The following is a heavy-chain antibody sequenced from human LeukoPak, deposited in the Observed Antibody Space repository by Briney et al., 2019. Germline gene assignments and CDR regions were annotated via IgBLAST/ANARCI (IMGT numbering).Heavy chain of an antibody. Sequence: SETLSLTCAVTGASISNSNWWTWVRQPPGEGLEWIGEIYHSGSTNYKTSLKSRATISVDKSKNQFSLKLNSVTAADTAVYYCASPYCSGGYCYFDYWGQGTLVSVSS. CDR3: ASPYCSGGYCYFDY. J-gene: IGHJ4*02. CDR2: IYHSGST. CDR1: GASISNSNW. D-gene: IGHD2-15*01. V-gene: IGHV4-4*02.